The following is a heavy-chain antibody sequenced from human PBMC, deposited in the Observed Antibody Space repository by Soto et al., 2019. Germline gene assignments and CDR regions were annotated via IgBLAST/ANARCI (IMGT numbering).Heavy chain of an antibody. Sequence: QVQLQQWGAGLLKPSETLSLTCAVYGGSFSGYYWSWIRQPPGKGLEWIGAINHSGSTNYNPSPKSRVTISVDTSKNQFSLKLSSVTAADTAVYYCARVTGSSWYGLHYYYYYGMDVWGQGTTVTVSS. D-gene: IGHD6-13*01. J-gene: IGHJ6*02. CDR2: INHSGST. CDR3: ARVTGSSWYGLHYYYYYGMDV. V-gene: IGHV4-34*01. CDR1: GGSFSGYY.